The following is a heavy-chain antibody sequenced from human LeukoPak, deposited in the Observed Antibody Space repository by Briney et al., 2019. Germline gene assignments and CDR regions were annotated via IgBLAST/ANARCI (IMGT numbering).Heavy chain of an antibody. CDR2: ISSSSRYI. Sequence: GGSLRLSCAASGFTFSSYSMNWVRQAPGKGLEWVSSISSSSRYIYYTDSLKGRFTISRDNAKNSLYLQMNSLRAEDTAVYYCAELGITMIGGVWGKGTTVTISS. J-gene: IGHJ6*04. D-gene: IGHD3-10*02. CDR1: GFTFSSYS. V-gene: IGHV3-21*01. CDR3: AELGITMIGGV.